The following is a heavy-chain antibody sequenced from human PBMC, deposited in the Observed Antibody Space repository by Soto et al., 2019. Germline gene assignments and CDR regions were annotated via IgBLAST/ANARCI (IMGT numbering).Heavy chain of an antibody. V-gene: IGHV4-59*01. D-gene: IGHD3-3*01. J-gene: IGHJ6*03. CDR1: GGYISGYC. CDR3: ARVLQYDFWSDIDRDYYYFLAF. Sequence: LELLSVPCSVAGGYISGYCWRWIRQTPGKGLEWIGYIYYSGSTNYNPSLKSRVTISVDTSKNQSSLKLSSVTAADTAVYYCARVLQYDFWSDIDRDYYYFLAFWGKGTTVTVSS. CDR2: IYYSGST.